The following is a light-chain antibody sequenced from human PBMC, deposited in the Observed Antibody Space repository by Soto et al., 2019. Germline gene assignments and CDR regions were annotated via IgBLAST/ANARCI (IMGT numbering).Light chain of an antibody. CDR2: WAS. Sequence: DIVMTQSPDYLAVSLGERATINCKSSQSVLYSSNNKNYLAWYQQKLGQPPKLLIYWASTRESGVPDRFSGSGSGTDFTLTISSLQAEDVAVYYCQQYYSTPPTFGQGTKVEIK. J-gene: IGKJ1*01. CDR3: QQYYSTPPT. CDR1: QSVLYSSNNKNY. V-gene: IGKV4-1*01.